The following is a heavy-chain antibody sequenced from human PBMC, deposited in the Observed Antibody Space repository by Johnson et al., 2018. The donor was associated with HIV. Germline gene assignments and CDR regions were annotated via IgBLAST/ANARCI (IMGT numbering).Heavy chain of an antibody. CDR2: ISYDGSNK. D-gene: IGHD1-26*01. CDR3: AREWDPRTPDAFDI. CDR1: GFTFSSYA. Sequence: VQLVESGGGVVQPGRSLRLSCAASGFTFSSYAMHWVRQAPGKGLEWVAVISYDGSNKYYAYSVKGRFTISRDNSKNTLYLQMNSLRAEDTAVYYCAREWDPRTPDAFDIWGQGTMVTVSS. J-gene: IGHJ3*02. V-gene: IGHV3-30*04.